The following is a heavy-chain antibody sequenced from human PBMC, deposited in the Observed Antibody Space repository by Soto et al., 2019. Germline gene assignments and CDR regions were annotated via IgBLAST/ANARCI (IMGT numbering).Heavy chain of an antibody. D-gene: IGHD6-19*01. V-gene: IGHV4-39*01. CDR3: ARAKDSSGWYSEFSWFDP. J-gene: IGHJ5*02. CDR1: GGCISSSSYY. CDR2: IYYSGST. Sequence: PSETLSLTCTVSGGCISSSSYYWGWIRQPPGKGLEWIGSIYYSGSTYYNPSLKSRVTISVDTSKNQFSLKLSSVTAADTAVYYCARAKDSSGWYSEFSWFDPWGQGTLVTVSS.